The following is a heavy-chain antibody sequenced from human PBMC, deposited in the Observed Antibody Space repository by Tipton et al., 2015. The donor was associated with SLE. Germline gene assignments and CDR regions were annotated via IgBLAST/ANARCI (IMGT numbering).Heavy chain of an antibody. CDR3: ARDQPSWWYYN. D-gene: IGHD2-15*01. V-gene: IGHV4-61*09. Sequence: LRLSCTVSGVSITTGPYHWAWFRQPAGKEPEWIGHIYTSGATAYNPSLKSRVTISTDTSKNQFFLKLNSVTGADTAVYYCARDQPSWWYYNWGLGTLVTVSS. CDR1: GVSITTGPYH. J-gene: IGHJ4*02. CDR2: IYTSGAT.